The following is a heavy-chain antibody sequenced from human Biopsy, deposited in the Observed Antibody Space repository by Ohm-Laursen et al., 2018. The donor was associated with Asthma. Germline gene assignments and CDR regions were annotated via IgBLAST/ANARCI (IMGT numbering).Heavy chain of an antibody. D-gene: IGHD3-10*01. CDR1: GFTFSDYY. J-gene: IGHJ6*02. V-gene: IGHV3-11*06. CDR3: AKDVVWFRELGGMDV. Sequence: LRLSCAASGFTFSDYYMSWIRQAPGKGLEWISYINGKSNSIEYADSVKGRFTISRDNSKNTLYLQMSSLRAGDTAVYYCAKDVVWFRELGGMDVWGQGTTVTVSS. CDR2: INGKSNSI.